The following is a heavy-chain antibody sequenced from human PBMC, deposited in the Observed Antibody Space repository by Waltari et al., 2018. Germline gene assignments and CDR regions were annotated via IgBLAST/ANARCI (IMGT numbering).Heavy chain of an antibody. CDR3: ARDRGRGLYLDT. Sequence: QLQLQESGPGLVKPSGILSLNCGVSGDSITSPYLWNWVRQSPQKGLEWLGQVHGSGKTNYNPSFASRVTISLDTSRNQCTLMLTSATAADTAIYYCARDRGRGLYLDTWGPGTLVTVSP. CDR2: VHGSGKT. D-gene: IGHD2-15*01. V-gene: IGHV4-4*02. CDR1: GDSITSPYL. J-gene: IGHJ5*02.